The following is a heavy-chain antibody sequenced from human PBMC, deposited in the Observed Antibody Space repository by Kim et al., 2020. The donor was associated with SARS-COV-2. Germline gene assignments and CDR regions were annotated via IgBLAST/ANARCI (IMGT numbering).Heavy chain of an antibody. CDR2: ISSSSSYI. V-gene: IGHV3-21*01. Sequence: GGSLRLSCAASGFTFSSYSMNWVRQAPGKGLEWVSSISSSSSYIYYADSVKGRFTISRDNAKNSLYLQINSLRAEDTAVYYCAIVPIAPIAGSYDILTDDDYYFDYWGQGTLVTVSS. CDR3: AIVPIAPIAGSYDILTDDDYYFDY. CDR1: GFTFSSYS. J-gene: IGHJ4*02. D-gene: IGHD3-9*01.